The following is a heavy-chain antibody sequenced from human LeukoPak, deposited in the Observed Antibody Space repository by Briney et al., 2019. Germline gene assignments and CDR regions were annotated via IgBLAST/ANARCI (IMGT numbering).Heavy chain of an antibody. CDR2: INKDGGEK. J-gene: IGHJ4*02. CDR3: ARDSRSIGSSWYYFDY. V-gene: IGHV3-7*03. Sequence: GGSLRLSCAASGFTFSSYWMSWVRQAPGKGLEWVANINKDGGEKYYVDSVKGRFTISRDNAKNSLYLQMNSLRADDTAVYYCARDSRSIGSSWYYFDYWGQGTLVTVSS. CDR1: GFTFSSYW. D-gene: IGHD6-13*01.